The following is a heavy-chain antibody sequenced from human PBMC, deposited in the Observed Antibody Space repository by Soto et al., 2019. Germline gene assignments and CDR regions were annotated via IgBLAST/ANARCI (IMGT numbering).Heavy chain of an antibody. J-gene: IGHJ5*02. CDR1: GFTFSSYG. CDR3: ARDHGYYDSGGYGNWFDP. D-gene: IGHD3-22*01. CDR2: IWYDGSNK. Sequence: GGSLRLSCAASGFTFSSYGMHWVRQAPGKGLEWVAVIWYDGSNKYYADSVKGRFTISRDNSKNTLYLQMNSLRAEDTAVYYCARDHGYYDSGGYGNWFDPWGQGTLVTVSS. V-gene: IGHV3-33*01.